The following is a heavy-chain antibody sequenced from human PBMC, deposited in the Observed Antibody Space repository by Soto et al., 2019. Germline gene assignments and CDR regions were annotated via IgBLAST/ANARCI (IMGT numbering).Heavy chain of an antibody. CDR3: ARDLGCSGGSCYSPDAFDI. CDR2: ISAYNGNT. D-gene: IGHD2-15*01. V-gene: IGHV1-18*01. Sequence: PSVKVSCKASGYTFTSYGISWVRQAPGQGLEWMGWISAYNGNTNYAQKLQGRVTMTTDTSTSTAYMELRSLRSDDTAVYYCARDLGCSGGSCYSPDAFDIWGQGTMVTVSS. CDR1: GYTFTSYG. J-gene: IGHJ3*02.